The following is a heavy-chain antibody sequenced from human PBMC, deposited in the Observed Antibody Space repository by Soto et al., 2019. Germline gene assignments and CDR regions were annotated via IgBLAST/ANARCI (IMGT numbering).Heavy chain of an antibody. V-gene: IGHV3-15*01. CDR1: GFTFSNAW. D-gene: IGHD3-22*01. J-gene: IGHJ4*02. CDR2: IKSKTDGGTT. CDR3: TTPYYYDSSGDY. Sequence: LSLTCAASGFTFSNAWMSWVRQAPGKGLEWVGRIKSKTDGGTTDYAAPVKGRFTISRDDSKNTLYLQMNSLKTEDTAVYYCTTPYYYDSSGDYWGQGTLVTVSS.